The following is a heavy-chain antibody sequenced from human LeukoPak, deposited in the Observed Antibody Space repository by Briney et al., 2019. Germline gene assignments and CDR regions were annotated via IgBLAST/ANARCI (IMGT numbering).Heavy chain of an antibody. CDR2: IIPIFGTA. CDR1: GGTFSSYA. D-gene: IGHD2-21*01. CDR3: AVIEGDYYYYGMDV. Sequence: GSSVKVSCKASGGTFSSYAISWVRQAPGQGLEWMGGIIPIFGTANYAQKFQGRVTITADKSTSTAYMELSSLRSEDTAVYYCAVIEGDYYYYGMDVWGKGTTVTVSS. J-gene: IGHJ6*04. V-gene: IGHV1-69*06.